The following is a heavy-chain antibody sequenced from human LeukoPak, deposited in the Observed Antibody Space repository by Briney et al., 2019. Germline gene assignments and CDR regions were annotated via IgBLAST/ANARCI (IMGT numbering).Heavy chain of an antibody. CDR1: GGSISSSSYY. J-gene: IGHJ4*02. CDR2: IYYSGST. Sequence: SETLSLTCTVSGGSISSSSYYWGWIRQPPGKGLEWIGSIYYSGSTYYNPSLKSRVTISVDTSKNQFSLKLSSVTAADTAVYYCARRVYYDFWSAPPGYFDYWGQGTLVTVSS. D-gene: IGHD3-3*01. V-gene: IGHV4-39*01. CDR3: ARRVYYDFWSAPPGYFDY.